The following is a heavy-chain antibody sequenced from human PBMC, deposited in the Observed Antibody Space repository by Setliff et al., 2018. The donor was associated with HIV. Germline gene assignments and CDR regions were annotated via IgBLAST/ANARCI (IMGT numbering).Heavy chain of an antibody. Sequence: PSETLSLTCTVSGGSISEYYWSWIRQPPGKGLEWIGYIDYSGSTNYNPSLKSRLTISVDTSKSQFSLTLTSVTAADTAVYYCARQMPIPGIAITPVDYWGQGILVTVSS. CDR2: IDYSGST. D-gene: IGHD5-12*01. J-gene: IGHJ4*02. CDR1: GGSISEYY. CDR3: ARQMPIPGIAITPVDY. V-gene: IGHV4-59*08.